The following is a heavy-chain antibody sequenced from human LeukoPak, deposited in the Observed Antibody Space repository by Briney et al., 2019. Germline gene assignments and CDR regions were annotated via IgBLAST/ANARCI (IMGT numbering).Heavy chain of an antibody. CDR2: IYTSGST. V-gene: IGHV4-4*07. CDR1: GGSISSYY. CDR3: ARVKQRYNWNFNWFDP. J-gene: IGHJ5*02. D-gene: IGHD1-7*01. Sequence: PSETLSLTCTVSGGSISSYYWSWIRQPAGKGLEWIGRIYTSGSTNYNPSLKSRVTMSVDTSKDQFSLKLSSVTAADTAVYYCARVKQRYNWNFNWFDPWGQGTLVTVSS.